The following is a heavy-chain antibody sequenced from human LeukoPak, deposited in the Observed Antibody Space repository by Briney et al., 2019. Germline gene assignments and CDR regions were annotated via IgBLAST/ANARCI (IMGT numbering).Heavy chain of an antibody. CDR2: INHSGST. CDR1: GGSFSGYY. J-gene: IGHJ3*02. CDR3: ARHRIPAADDAFDI. Sequence: SETLSLTCAVYGGSFSGYYWSWIRQPPGKGLEWIGEINHSGSTNYNPSLKSRVTISVDTSKNQFSLKLNSVTAADTAVYYCARHRIPAADDAFDIWGQGTMVTVSS. D-gene: IGHD6-13*01. V-gene: IGHV4-34*01.